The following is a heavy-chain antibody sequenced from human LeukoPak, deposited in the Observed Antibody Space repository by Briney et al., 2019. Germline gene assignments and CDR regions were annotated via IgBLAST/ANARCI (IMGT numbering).Heavy chain of an antibody. V-gene: IGHV3-23*01. J-gene: IGHJ4*02. D-gene: IGHD3-10*01. CDR2: ISGSGADT. CDR1: GLIFSGYA. CDR3: VQGRCGGTGTYSLFDH. Sequence: GGSLRLSCAASGLIFSGYAMSWVRQAPGKGLEWVSSISGSGADTYYADSVKGRFTISRENSKNTVYLQMNSLRAEDTAVYYCVQGRCGGTGTYSLFDHWGQGTLVTVSS.